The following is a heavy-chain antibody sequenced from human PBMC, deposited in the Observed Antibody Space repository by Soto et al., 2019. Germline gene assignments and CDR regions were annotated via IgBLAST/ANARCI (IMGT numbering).Heavy chain of an antibody. Sequence: QVQLQQWGAGLLKPSETLSLTCAVYGGSFSGYYWSWSRQPPGKGLEWIGEINHSGSTNYNPSLKSRVTISVDTSKNQFSLKLCSVTAADTAVYYCARGVATVVTSYFDYWGQGTLVTVSS. V-gene: IGHV4-34*01. CDR1: GGSFSGYY. D-gene: IGHD5-12*01. CDR3: ARGVATVVTSYFDY. CDR2: INHSGST. J-gene: IGHJ4*02.